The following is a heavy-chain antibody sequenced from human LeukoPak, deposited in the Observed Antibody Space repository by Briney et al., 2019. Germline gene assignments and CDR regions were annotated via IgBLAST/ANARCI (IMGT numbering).Heavy chain of an antibody. Sequence: PGGSQRLSCAASGFTFSSYAMSWVRQAPGKGLEWVSAISGSGGSTYYADSVKGRFTISRDNSTNTLYLQMNSLRAGDTAVYYCAKDTYSYDSSGYYRFDPWGQGTLVTVSS. CDR3: AKDTYSYDSSGYYRFDP. V-gene: IGHV3-23*01. D-gene: IGHD3-22*01. CDR1: GFTFSSYA. CDR2: ISGSGGST. J-gene: IGHJ5*02.